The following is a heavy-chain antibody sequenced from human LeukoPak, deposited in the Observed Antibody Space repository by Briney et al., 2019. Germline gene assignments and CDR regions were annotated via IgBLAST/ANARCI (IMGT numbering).Heavy chain of an antibody. CDR3: ARVLRAASWRSYDY. Sequence: GASVKVSCKASGYTFTDYYMHWVRQAPGQGLEWMGRIYVNSGGTEYAQRFQGRVTMTRDTSISTAYMELSRLRSDDTAVYYCARVLRAASWRSYDYWGQGSLVTVSS. D-gene: IGHD5-18*01. CDR2: IYVNSGGT. CDR1: GYTFTDYY. V-gene: IGHV1-2*06. J-gene: IGHJ4*02.